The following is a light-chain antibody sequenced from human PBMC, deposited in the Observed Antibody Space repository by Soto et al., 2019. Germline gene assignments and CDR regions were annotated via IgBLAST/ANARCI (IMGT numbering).Light chain of an antibody. CDR1: QGIRTY. CDR3: LQHNSYSHT. V-gene: IGKV1-17*03. J-gene: IGKJ2*01. CDR2: AAS. Sequence: DIQMTQSPSAMSASVGDRVTITCRASQGIRTYLVWFQQTPGKVPKRLIYAASSLENGVPARFSGSGSGTDFTLTISSLQPEDFATYYCLQHNSYSHTFGQGTKLEIK.